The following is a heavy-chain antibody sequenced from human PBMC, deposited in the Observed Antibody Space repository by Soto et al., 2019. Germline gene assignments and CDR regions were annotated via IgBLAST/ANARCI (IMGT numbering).Heavy chain of an antibody. CDR1: GGSISSGGYS. D-gene: IGHD6-13*01. CDR2: IYHSGST. Sequence: PSETLSLTCAVSGGSISSGGYSWSWIRQPPGKGLEWIGYIYHSGSTYYNPSLKSRVTISVDRSKNQFSLKLSSVTAADTAVYYCARVNSPKQGFGYWGQGTLVTVSS. J-gene: IGHJ4*02. CDR3: ARVNSPKQGFGY. V-gene: IGHV4-30-2*01.